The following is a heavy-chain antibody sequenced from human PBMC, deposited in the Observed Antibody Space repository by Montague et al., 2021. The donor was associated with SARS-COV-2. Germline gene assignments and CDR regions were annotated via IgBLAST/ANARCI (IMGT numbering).Heavy chain of an antibody. Sequence: SLRLSCAASGFTFSNYAMYWVRQAPGKGLEWTAFISFDGSDKSSADSVRGRFTISRDNSKNTLYLQMSSLRTEDTALYYCARAHDILTGYFGHDAFDIWGQGTMVTVSS. J-gene: IGHJ3*02. CDR3: ARAHDILTGYFGHDAFDI. V-gene: IGHV3-30*04. CDR1: GFTFSNYA. CDR2: ISFDGSDK. D-gene: IGHD3-9*01.